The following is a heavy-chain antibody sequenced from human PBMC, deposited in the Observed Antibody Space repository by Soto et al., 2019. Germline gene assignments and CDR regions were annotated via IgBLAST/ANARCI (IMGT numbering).Heavy chain of an antibody. CDR2: IWYDGSNK. V-gene: IGHV3-33*01. J-gene: IGHJ6*02. D-gene: IGHD6-19*01. CDR1: GFTFSSYG. CDR3: ARGEAAVAGTRTTPYYYGMDV. Sequence: QVQLVESGGGVVQPGRSLRLSCAASGFTFSSYGMHWVRQAPGKGLEWVAVIWYDGSNKYYADSVKGRFTISRDNSKNKLYMQMNSLRAEDTAVYYCARGEAAVAGTRTTPYYYGMDVWGQGTTVTVSS.